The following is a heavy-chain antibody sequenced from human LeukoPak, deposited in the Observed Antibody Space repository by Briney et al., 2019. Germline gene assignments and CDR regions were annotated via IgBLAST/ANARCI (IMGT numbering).Heavy chain of an antibody. D-gene: IGHD5-24*01. CDR1: GFTFSSYG. CDR2: ISYDGSNK. J-gene: IGHJ3*02. V-gene: IGHV3-30*18. Sequence: PGGSLRLSCAASGFTFSSYGMHWVRQAPGKGLEWVAFISYDGSNKYYADSVKGRFTIPRDNSKNTLYLQMSSLGPEDTAVYYCAKEGRWLQLGGAFDIWGQGTMVTVSS. CDR3: AKEGRWLQLGGAFDI.